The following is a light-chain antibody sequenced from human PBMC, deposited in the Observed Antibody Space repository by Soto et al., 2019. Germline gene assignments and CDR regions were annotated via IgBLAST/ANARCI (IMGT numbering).Light chain of an antibody. Sequence: EIVMTQSPATLSVSPGERATLSCRASQSVSTDLAWYQQKPGQAPRRLIYGASTRATGIPARFSGSGSGTQCTLTINSLQSEDLAVYYCHQYNDWPRFTFGPGTKVEIK. CDR2: GAS. J-gene: IGKJ3*01. CDR3: HQYNDWPRFT. CDR1: QSVSTD. V-gene: IGKV3-15*01.